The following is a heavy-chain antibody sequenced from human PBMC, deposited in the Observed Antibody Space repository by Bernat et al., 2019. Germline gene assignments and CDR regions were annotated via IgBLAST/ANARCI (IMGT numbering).Heavy chain of an antibody. CDR2: IYYSGST. J-gene: IGHJ3*02. CDR3: ARDRPYSGSYIDAFDI. Sequence: QLQLQESGPGLVKPSETLSLTCTFSGGSISSSSYYWGWIRQPPGKGLEWIASIYYSGSTYYNPSLKSRVTISVDTSKNQFSLKLSSVTAADTAVYYCARDRPYSGSYIDAFDIWGQGTMVTVSS. V-gene: IGHV4-39*07. CDR1: GGSISSSSYY. D-gene: IGHD1-26*01.